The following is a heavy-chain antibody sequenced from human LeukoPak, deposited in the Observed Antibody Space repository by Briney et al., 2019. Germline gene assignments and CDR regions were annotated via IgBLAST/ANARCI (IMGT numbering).Heavy chain of an antibody. CDR2: ISYTGST. V-gene: IGHV4-61*01. D-gene: IGHD3-22*01. J-gene: IGHJ3*02. CDR3: ARAWDSSGYRGAFHI. Sequence: PSETPSLTCTVSGGSVSSGSYYWNWIRQPPGKGLEWIRYISYTGSTNYNPSLKSRVTISVETSKKQISLKLSSVTAADTAVYYCARAWDSSGYRGAFHIWGQGTMVTVSS. CDR1: GGSVSSGSYY.